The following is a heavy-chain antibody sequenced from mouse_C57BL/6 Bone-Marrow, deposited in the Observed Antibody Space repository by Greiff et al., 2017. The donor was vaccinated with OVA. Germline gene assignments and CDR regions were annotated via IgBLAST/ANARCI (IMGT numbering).Heavy chain of an antibody. Sequence: VKLVESGAELARPGASVKLSCKASGYTFTSYGISWVKQSTGQGLEWIGEIYPRSGNTYYNEKFKGKATLTADKSSSTAYMELRSLTSEDSAVYFCARLRIPVVYWGQGTTLTVSS. CDR2: IYPRSGNT. CDR1: GYTFTSYG. D-gene: IGHD1-1*01. CDR3: ARLRIPVVY. V-gene: IGHV1-81*01. J-gene: IGHJ2*01.